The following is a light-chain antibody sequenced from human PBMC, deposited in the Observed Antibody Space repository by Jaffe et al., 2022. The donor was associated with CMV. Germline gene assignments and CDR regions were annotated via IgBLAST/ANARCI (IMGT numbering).Light chain of an antibody. Sequence: SSELTQDPAVSVALGQTVRITCQGDSLRSYYASWYQQKPGQAPVLVIYGKNNRPSGIPDRFSGSSSGNTASLTITGAQAEDETVYYCYSRDSSGAHWVFGGGTKLTVL. J-gene: IGLJ3*02. CDR2: GKN. CDR1: SLRSYY. V-gene: IGLV3-19*01. CDR3: YSRDSSGAHWV.